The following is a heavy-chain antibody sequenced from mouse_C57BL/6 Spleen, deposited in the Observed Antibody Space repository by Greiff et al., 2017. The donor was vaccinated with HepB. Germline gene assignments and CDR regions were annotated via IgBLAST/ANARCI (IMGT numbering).Heavy chain of an antibody. CDR3: ASTMAFAY. V-gene: IGHV5-6*01. D-gene: IGHD2-1*01. Sequence: EVKVVESGGDLVKPGGSLKLSCAASGFTFSSYGMSWVRQTPDKRLEWVATISSGGSYTYYPDSVKGRFTISRDNAKNTLYLQMSSLKSEDTAMYYCASTMAFAYWGQGTLVTVSA. CDR2: ISSGGSYT. J-gene: IGHJ3*01. CDR1: GFTFSSYG.